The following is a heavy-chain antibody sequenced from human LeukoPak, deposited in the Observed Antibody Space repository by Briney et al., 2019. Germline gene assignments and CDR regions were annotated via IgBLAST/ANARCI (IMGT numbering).Heavy chain of an antibody. CDR2: IKQDGSEK. D-gene: IGHD6-13*01. CDR3: ARHPIAIIAAAGIDY. CDR1: GFIFSSYW. J-gene: IGHJ4*02. Sequence: GGSLRLSCAASGFIFSSYWMSWVRQAPGKGLEWEANIKQDGSEKYYVDSVKGRFTISRDNAKNSLYLQMNSLRAEDTAVYYCARHPIAIIAAAGIDYWGQGTLVTVSS. V-gene: IGHV3-7*01.